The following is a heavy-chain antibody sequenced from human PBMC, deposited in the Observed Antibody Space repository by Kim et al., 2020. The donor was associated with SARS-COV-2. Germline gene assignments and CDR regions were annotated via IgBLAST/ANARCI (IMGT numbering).Heavy chain of an antibody. J-gene: IGHJ5*02. V-gene: IGHV3-21*01. CDR3: ARDRFNWNRYFGRFDP. CDR1: GFTFSSYS. Sequence: GGSLRLSCAASGFTFSSYSMNWVRQAPGKGLEWVSSISSSSSYIYYADSVKGRFTISRDNAKNSLYLQMNSLRAEDTAVYYCARDRFNWNRYFGRFDPWGQGTLVTVSS. CDR2: ISSSSSYI. D-gene: IGHD1-20*01.